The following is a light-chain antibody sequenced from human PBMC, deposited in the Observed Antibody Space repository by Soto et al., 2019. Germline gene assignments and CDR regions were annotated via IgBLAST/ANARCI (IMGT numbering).Light chain of an antibody. J-gene: IGKJ1*01. CDR3: QQYNNWPQWA. CDR2: GAS. V-gene: IGKV3D-15*01. Sequence: IVLTQSPGTLSLSPGERTTLSCRASQSISRYLAWYQQKPGQGPRLLIYGASSRATGTPDRFSGSGSGTEFTLTISSLQSEDFAVYYCQQYNNWPQWAFGQGTKVDIK. CDR1: QSISRY.